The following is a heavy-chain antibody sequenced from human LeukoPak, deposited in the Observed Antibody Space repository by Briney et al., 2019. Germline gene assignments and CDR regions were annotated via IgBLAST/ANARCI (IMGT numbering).Heavy chain of an antibody. D-gene: IGHD5-12*01. J-gene: IGHJ4*02. CDR1: GFTFSSYN. Sequence: PGGSLRLSCTASGFTFSSYNMDWVRQAPGKGLEWVASISSSSTYIYYSDSVKGPITIARDNTKQSLHLQMNSLRAEDTAVYYCARSGYSGYDSTPPFDYWGQGTLVTVSS. V-gene: IGHV3-21*01. CDR3: ARSGYSGYDSTPPFDY. CDR2: ISSSSTYI.